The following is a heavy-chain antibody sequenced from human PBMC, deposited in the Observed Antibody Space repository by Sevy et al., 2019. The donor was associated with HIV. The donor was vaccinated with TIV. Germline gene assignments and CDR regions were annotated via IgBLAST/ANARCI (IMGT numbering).Heavy chain of an antibody. J-gene: IGHJ4*02. CDR1: GFTFSDAW. Sequence: GGSLRLSCAASGFTFSDAWMSWVRQAPAKGLEWVARIKSKTDGGTTDYAAPVKGRFTISRDDSKNTLYLQMNSLKTEDTAVYYSSKGFVQWELLPFDYWGQGTLVTVSS. CDR2: IKSKTDGGTT. CDR3: SKGFVQWELLPFDY. D-gene: IGHD1-26*01. V-gene: IGHV3-15*01.